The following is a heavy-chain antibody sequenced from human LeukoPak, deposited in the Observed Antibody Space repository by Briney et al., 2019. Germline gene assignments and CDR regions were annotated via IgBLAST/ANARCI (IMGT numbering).Heavy chain of an antibody. V-gene: IGHV3-30*04. CDR3: AIKGGSSILNRYYYYGMDV. D-gene: IGHD2-15*01. Sequence: PGGSLRLSCAASGFTFSSYAMHWVRQAPGKGLEWVAVISYDGSNKYYADSVKGRFTISRDNSKNTLYLQMNSLRAEDTAVYYCAIKGGSSILNRYYYYGMDVWGQGTTVTVSS. J-gene: IGHJ6*02. CDR2: ISYDGSNK. CDR1: GFTFSSYA.